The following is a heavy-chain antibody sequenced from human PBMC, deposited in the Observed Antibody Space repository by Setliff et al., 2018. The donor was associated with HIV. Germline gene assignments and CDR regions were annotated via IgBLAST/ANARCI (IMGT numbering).Heavy chain of an antibody. V-gene: IGHV4-34*01. CDR3: VRGRDYGSSWSRPFYFDF. CDR2: VNHSGDT. J-gene: IGHJ4*01. CDR1: GGSFSGYY. Sequence: TSETLSLTCAVYGGSFSGYYWSWIRQSPGKDLEWIREVNHSGDTTYNPSLKSRVTMSVDTSKNQFSLELSSLTSADTAIYYCVRGRDYGSSWSRPFYFDFWGHGNLVTVS. D-gene: IGHD6-13*01.